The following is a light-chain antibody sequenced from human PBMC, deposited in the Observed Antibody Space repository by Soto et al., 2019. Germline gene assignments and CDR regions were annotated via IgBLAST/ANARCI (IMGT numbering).Light chain of an antibody. Sequence: EIVMTQSPVTLSVSPGERATLSCRASQSVSSSLAWYQQKPGQAPSLLIYGAFARATGIPARFSGTGSGTEFTLTISSLQSEDFALYYCQQYNGWPLAFGQGTKVDIK. CDR1: QSVSSS. CDR2: GAF. J-gene: IGKJ1*01. V-gene: IGKV3-15*01. CDR3: QQYNGWPLA.